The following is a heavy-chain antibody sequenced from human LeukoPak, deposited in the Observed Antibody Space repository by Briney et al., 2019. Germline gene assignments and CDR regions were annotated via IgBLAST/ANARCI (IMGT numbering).Heavy chain of an antibody. CDR3: ANIIAAAGPGYFDY. Sequence: GALRLSCAASDIIVMSNYMTWVRQAPGKGLEWVSVIYNDGSAYYADSVGGRFTISRDTSKNTLYLQMNSLRAEDTAVYYCANIIAAAGPGYFDYWGQGTLVTVSS. D-gene: IGHD6-13*01. J-gene: IGHJ4*02. CDR2: IYNDGSA. CDR1: DIIVMSNY. V-gene: IGHV3-53*01.